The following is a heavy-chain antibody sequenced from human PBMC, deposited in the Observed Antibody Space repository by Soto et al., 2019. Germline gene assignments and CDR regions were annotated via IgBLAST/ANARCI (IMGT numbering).Heavy chain of an antibody. CDR1: GYTFTSYA. CDR3: ARHLYGSGSYYNGNWFAP. CDR2: INAGNGNT. Sequence: ASVKVSCKASGYTFTSYAMYWVRQASGQRLEWMGWINAGNGNTKYSQKFQGRVTITRDTSASTAYMELSSLRSEDTAVYYCARHLYGSGSYYNGNWFAPWGQGTLVTVSS. V-gene: IGHV1-3*01. J-gene: IGHJ5*02. D-gene: IGHD3-10*01.